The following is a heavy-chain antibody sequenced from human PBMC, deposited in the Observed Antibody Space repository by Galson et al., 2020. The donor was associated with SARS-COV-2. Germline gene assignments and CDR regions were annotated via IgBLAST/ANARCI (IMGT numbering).Heavy chain of an antibody. CDR1: GDSISRSTYF. Sequence: SETLSLTCDVSGDSISRSTYFWGWIRQSPGKGLEWIGSISHNGSISAIPSLKSRVTLSVDTSKNQFSLRLTSVMAADTSVYYCVRHSSYYFRHWGQGTLVTVSS. CDR3: VRHSSYYFRH. CDR2: ISHNGSI. J-gene: IGHJ1*01. V-gene: IGHV4-39*01. D-gene: IGHD2-2*01.